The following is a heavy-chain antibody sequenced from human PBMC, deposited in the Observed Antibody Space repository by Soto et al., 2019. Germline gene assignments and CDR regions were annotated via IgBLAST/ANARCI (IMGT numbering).Heavy chain of an antibody. Sequence: EVQLVESGGGLVQPGGSLRLSCAASEFTFSSYSNNWVRQAPGKGLEWVSYISSSSSTIYYADSVKGRFTISRDNAKNSLYLQMNSLRDVDTAVYYCARESAALNWFDPWGQGTLVTVSS. D-gene: IGHD2-2*01. J-gene: IGHJ5*02. CDR2: ISSSSSTI. V-gene: IGHV3-48*02. CDR3: ARESAALNWFDP. CDR1: EFTFSSYS.